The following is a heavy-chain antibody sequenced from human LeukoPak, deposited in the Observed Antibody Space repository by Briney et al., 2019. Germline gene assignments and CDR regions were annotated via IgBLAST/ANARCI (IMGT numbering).Heavy chain of an antibody. CDR3: ARHGGNFDC. V-gene: IGHV5-51*01. D-gene: IGHD4-23*01. J-gene: IGHJ4*02. Sequence: GESLKISCKGSAYSFTSYCIGWARQIPRKGMEWMGIINPGDSDTRYSPSFQGQVTISADKSISTGYLQWSSLKASDTAMYYCARHGGNFDCWGQGTLVTVSS. CDR2: INPGDSDT. CDR1: AYSFTSYC.